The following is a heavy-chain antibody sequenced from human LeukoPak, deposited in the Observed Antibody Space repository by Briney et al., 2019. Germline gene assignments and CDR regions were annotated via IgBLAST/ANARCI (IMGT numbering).Heavy chain of an antibody. V-gene: IGHV3-30*18. CDR3: ANSKVPRESCSATSCYAGFGAFDI. D-gene: IGHD2-2*01. Sequence: GGSLRLSCEASGFTFSGYGMHWIRQGPGKGLEWVAATSYDESEKYYGDSVKGRFTISRDNSKNTLYLQMNSLRSEDTAVYYCANSKVPRESCSATSCYAGFGAFDIWGHGTMVTVSS. J-gene: IGHJ3*02. CDR1: GFTFSGYG. CDR2: TSYDESEK.